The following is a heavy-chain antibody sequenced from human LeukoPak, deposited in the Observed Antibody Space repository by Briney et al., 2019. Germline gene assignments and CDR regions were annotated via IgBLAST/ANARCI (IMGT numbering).Heavy chain of an antibody. CDR3: ARDGSCGPDY. Sequence: ASVKVSCKAFGYTFTRYYMHWVKQASGQGLEWMGIINPSGGSTNYAQKFQGRVTMTRDTSTSTVYLELSSLRSEDTAVYYCARDGSCGPDYWGQGTLVTVSS. J-gene: IGHJ4*02. CDR2: INPSGGST. CDR1: GYTFTRYY. D-gene: IGHD6-13*01. V-gene: IGHV1-46*01.